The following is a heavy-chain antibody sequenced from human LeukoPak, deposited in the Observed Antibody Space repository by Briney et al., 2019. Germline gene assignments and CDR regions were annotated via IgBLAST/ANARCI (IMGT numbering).Heavy chain of an antibody. CDR1: GGTFSSYA. D-gene: IGHD2-15*01. J-gene: IGHJ4*02. Sequence: ASVKVSCKASGGTFSSYAISWVRQAPGQGLEWMGRIIPILGIANYAQKFQGRVTITADKSTSTAYMELSSLRSEDTAVYYCAEAHNVPSGQPVGYWGQGTLVTVSS. CDR2: IIPILGIA. V-gene: IGHV1-69*04. CDR3: AEAHNVPSGQPVGY.